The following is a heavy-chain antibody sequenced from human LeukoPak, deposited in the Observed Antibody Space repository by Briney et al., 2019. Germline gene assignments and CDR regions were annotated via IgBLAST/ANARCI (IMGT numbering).Heavy chain of an antibody. V-gene: IGHV3-30*02. Sequence: GGSLRLPCAASGFTFSIYGMHWVRQAPGKGLEWVAYIRYDGSEKYYAESLKGRFTISRDNSKNTLYLQMNSLRAEDTALYYCARSTRARYFDLWGRGTLVTVSS. CDR3: ARSTRARYFDL. CDR1: GFTFSIYG. CDR2: IRYDGSEK. D-gene: IGHD5-24*01. J-gene: IGHJ2*01.